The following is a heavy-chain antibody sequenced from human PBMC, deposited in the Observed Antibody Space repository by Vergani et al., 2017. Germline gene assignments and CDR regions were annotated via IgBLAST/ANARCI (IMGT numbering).Heavy chain of an antibody. Sequence: QVQLVESGGGLVKPGGSLRLSCAASGFTFSDYYMTWIRQAPGKGLEWLSYVSGSSAYTNYADSVKGRFTISRDNAKNSLYLQMNSLRAEDTAVYYCARGLNGSAWYQVRYYYGMDVWGQGTTVTVSS. CDR1: GFTFSDYY. J-gene: IGHJ6*02. CDR2: VSGSSAYT. V-gene: IGHV3-11*06. CDR3: ARGLNGSAWYQVRYYYGMDV. D-gene: IGHD6-19*01.